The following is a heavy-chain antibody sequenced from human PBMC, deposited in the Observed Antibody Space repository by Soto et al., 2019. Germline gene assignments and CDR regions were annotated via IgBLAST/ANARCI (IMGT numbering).Heavy chain of an antibody. V-gene: IGHV1-69*13. CDR2: IIPIFGTA. CDR1: GGTFSSYA. D-gene: IGHD2-2*01. CDR3: ARVTRYCISTSCYLEWFDP. Sequence: SVKVSCKASGGTFSSYAISWVRQAPGQGLEWMGGIIPIFGTANYAQKFQGRVTITADESTSTAYMELSSLRSEDTAVYYCARVTRYCISTSCYLEWFDPWGQGTLVTVSS. J-gene: IGHJ5*02.